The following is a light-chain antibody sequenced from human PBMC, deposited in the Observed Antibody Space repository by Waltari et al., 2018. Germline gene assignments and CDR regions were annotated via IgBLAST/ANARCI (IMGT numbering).Light chain of an antibody. V-gene: IGLV2-23*01. CDR2: ADN. CDR1: SSDVGNYTL. CDR3: CSYAGSYTWV. Sequence: QSALTQPASVSGSPGQSLTISCTGPSSDVGNYTLVSWYQQYPGKAPKVMIYADNRRPSGVSDRFSGSKSGNTASLTISGVQAEDEADYYCCSYAGSYTWVFGGGTKLTVL. J-gene: IGLJ3*02.